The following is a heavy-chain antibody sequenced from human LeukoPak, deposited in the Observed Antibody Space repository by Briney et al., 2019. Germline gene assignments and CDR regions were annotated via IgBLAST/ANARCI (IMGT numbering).Heavy chain of an antibody. Sequence: SETLSLTCTVSGGSISSYYWSWIRQPPGKGLEWIGYIYYSGSTNYNPSLKSRVTISVDTSKNQFSLKLSSVTAADTAVYYCARRARSGYGFDYWGQGTLVTVSS. J-gene: IGHJ4*02. CDR2: IYYSGST. V-gene: IGHV4-59*08. CDR1: GGSISSYY. D-gene: IGHD5-12*01. CDR3: ARRARSGYGFDY.